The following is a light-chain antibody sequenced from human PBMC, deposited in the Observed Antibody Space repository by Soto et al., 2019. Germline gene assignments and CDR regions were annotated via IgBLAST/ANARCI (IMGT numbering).Light chain of an antibody. J-gene: IGKJ5*01. CDR2: WAS. Sequence: VIPQSPAALASTLGDRATINCKSSQSSLYSPNNKNYLAWYQQKPGQPPKLLIYWASNRESGVPARFSGSGSGTDFTLTISSLQAEDFAVYYCQQHYTRPITFGQGTRREIK. CDR1: QSSLYSPNNKNY. CDR3: QQHYTRPIT. V-gene: IGKV4-1*01.